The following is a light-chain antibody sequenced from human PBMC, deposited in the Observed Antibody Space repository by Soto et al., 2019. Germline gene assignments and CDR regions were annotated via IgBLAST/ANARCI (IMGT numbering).Light chain of an antibody. Sequence: EIVMTQSPATLSVSPGESATLSCRASQNIRSHLAWYQLRPGQAPRLLIYASSTRATGIPARFRGSGSGTEFTLTISSLQSEDFALYFCQQYNVWPGCTCGQGTKVGVK. V-gene: IGKV3-15*01. CDR2: ASS. CDR3: QQYNVWPGCT. CDR1: QNIRSH. J-gene: IGKJ1*01.